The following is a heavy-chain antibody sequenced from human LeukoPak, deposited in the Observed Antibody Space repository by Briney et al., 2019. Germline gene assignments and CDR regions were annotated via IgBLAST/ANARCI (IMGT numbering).Heavy chain of an antibody. CDR3: AKEANYDILTGYNPFDY. Sequence: PGGSLRLSCAASGFTFSSYAMSWVRQAPGKGLEWVSAISGSGGSTYYADSVKGRFTISRDNSKNTLYLQMNSLRAEDTAVYYCAKEANYDILTGYNPFDYWGQGTLVTVSS. V-gene: IGHV3-23*01. J-gene: IGHJ4*02. CDR1: GFTFSSYA. D-gene: IGHD3-9*01. CDR2: ISGSGGST.